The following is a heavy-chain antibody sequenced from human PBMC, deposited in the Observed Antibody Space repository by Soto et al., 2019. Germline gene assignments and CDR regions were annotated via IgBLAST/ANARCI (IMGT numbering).Heavy chain of an antibody. CDR3: ARAEWYYDSSGYCDY. CDR2: IYYSGST. D-gene: IGHD3-22*01. Sequence: SETLSLTCTVSGGSISSGDYYWSWIRQPPGKGLEWIGYIYYSGSTYYNPSLKSRVTISVDTSKNQFSLKLSSVTAADTAVYYCARAEWYYDSSGYCDYWGQGTLVTVPQ. V-gene: IGHV4-30-4*01. CDR1: GGSISSGDYY. J-gene: IGHJ4*02.